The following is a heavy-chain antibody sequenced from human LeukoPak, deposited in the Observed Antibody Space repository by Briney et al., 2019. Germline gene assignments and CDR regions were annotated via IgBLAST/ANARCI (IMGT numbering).Heavy chain of an antibody. V-gene: IGHV3-23*01. D-gene: IGHD3-22*01. CDR3: TTEFPLPPTYYYDSSGYPPDY. J-gene: IGHJ4*02. CDR2: ISGSGGST. Sequence: HAGGSLRLSCAASGFTFSSYAMSWVRQAPGKGLEWVSAISGSGGSTYYADSVKGRFTISRDDSKNTLYLQMNSLKTEDTAVYYCTTEFPLPPTYYYDSSGYPPDYWGQGTLVTVSS. CDR1: GFTFSSYA.